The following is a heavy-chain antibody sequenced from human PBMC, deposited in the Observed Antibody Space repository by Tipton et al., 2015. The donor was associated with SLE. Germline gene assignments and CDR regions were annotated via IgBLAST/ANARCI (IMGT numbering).Heavy chain of an antibody. CDR1: EFTFSSYN. V-gene: IGHV3-48*04. CDR3: ARGVLGQYYFDY. Sequence: SLRLSCAASEFTFSSYNMNWVRQAPGKGLEWVSYISSSGSTIYYADSVKGRFTISRDNAKNSLYLQMNSLRAEDTAVYYCARGVLGQYYFDYWGQGTLVTVSS. CDR2: ISSSGSTI. J-gene: IGHJ4*02. D-gene: IGHD1/OR15-1a*01.